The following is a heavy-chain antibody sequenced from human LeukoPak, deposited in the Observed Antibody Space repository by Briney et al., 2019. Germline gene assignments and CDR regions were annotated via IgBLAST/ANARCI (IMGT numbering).Heavy chain of an antibody. Sequence: GGSLRLSCAASGFTVSSNYMSWVRQAPGKGLEWVSVIYSGGSTYYADSVKGRFTISRDNSKNTLYLQMNSLGAEDTAVYYCARLTAAGGWFDPWGQGTLVTVSS. V-gene: IGHV3-66*04. D-gene: IGHD6-13*01. CDR2: IYSGGST. CDR1: GFTVSSNY. CDR3: ARLTAAGGWFDP. J-gene: IGHJ5*02.